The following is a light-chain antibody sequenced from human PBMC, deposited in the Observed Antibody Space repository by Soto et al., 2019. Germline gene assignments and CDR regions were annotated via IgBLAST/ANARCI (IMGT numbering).Light chain of an antibody. CDR3: HQYDDGPYT. CDR2: GAS. J-gene: IGKJ2*01. Sequence: AIRMTQSPSSLSASTGDRVTITCRASQGISSYLAWYQQKPGKAPKLLIYGASTRATGIPARFSGSGSGTEFTLTISSLQSEDFAVYYCHQYDDGPYTFGQGTKVDI. V-gene: IGKV1-8*01. CDR1: QGISSY.